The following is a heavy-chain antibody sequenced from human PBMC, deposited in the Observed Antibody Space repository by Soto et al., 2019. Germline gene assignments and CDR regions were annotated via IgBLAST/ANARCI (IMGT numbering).Heavy chain of an antibody. CDR2: IYWDDDK. D-gene: IGHD4-17*01. CDR1: GLSLSTSGVG. Sequence: QITLKESGPTLVKPTQTLTLTCTFSGLSLSTSGVGVGWIRQPPGKALEWLALIYWDDDKRYSPSLKSRLTITKHSSKNQVVLTMTNMDPVDTATYYCAHSLAGSNYGDNEPMNSFDYWGQGTLVTVSS. J-gene: IGHJ4*02. CDR3: AHSLAGSNYGDNEPMNSFDY. V-gene: IGHV2-5*02.